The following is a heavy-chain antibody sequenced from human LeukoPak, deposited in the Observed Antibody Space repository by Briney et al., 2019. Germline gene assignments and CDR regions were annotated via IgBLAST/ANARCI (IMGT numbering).Heavy chain of an antibody. CDR1: GDSISSYY. J-gene: IGHJ4*02. Sequence: SETLSLTCTVSGDSISSYYWSWIGQPPGKGLEWIGYVHYSGSTNYHPSLKSRVTISVDTSKNQFSLKLSSVTAADTAVYYCARHSSLQGYYFDYWGQGTLVTVSS. D-gene: IGHD6-6*01. CDR2: VHYSGST. CDR3: ARHSSLQGYYFDY. V-gene: IGHV4-59*08.